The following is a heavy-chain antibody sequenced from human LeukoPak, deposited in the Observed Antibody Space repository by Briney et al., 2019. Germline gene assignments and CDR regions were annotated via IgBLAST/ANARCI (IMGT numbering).Heavy chain of an antibody. CDR2: IFYTGST. Sequence: PSETLPLTCTVSGGSINSHYWNWIRQPPGKQLEWIGYIFYTGSTNYNPSLKSRVTISIDTSKNQFSLKLRSVTAADTAVYYCARATEFTVVRRALDNWGQGTLVTVSS. V-gene: IGHV4-59*11. CDR3: ARATEFTVVRRALDN. D-gene: IGHD3-10*01. J-gene: IGHJ4*02. CDR1: GGSINSHY.